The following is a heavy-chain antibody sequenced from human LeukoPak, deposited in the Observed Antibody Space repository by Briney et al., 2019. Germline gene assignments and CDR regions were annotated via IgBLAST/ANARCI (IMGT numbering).Heavy chain of an antibody. D-gene: IGHD6-19*01. CDR2: INHSGST. CDR1: GGSFSGYY. V-gene: IGHV4-34*01. CDR3: ARGLILDSSGWEPDY. Sequence: SETLSLTCAVYGGSFSGYYWSWIRQPPGKGLEWIGEINHSGSTNYNPSLKSRVTISVDTSKDQFSLKLSSVTAADTAVYYCARGLILDSSGWEPDYWGQGTLVTVSS. J-gene: IGHJ4*02.